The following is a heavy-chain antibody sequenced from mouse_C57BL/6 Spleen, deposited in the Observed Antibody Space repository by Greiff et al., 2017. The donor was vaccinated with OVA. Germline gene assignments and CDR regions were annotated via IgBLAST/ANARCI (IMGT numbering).Heavy chain of an antibody. CDR1: GYAFSSSW. CDR3: ARVGSGYRFFAY. D-gene: IGHD3-2*02. Sequence: QVQLQQSGPELVKPGASVKISCKASGYAFSSSWMNWVKQRPGKGLEWIGRIYPGDGDTNYNGKFKGKATLTADKSSSTAYMQLSSLTSEDSAVYFCARVGSGYRFFAYWGQGTLVTVSA. J-gene: IGHJ3*01. V-gene: IGHV1-82*01. CDR2: IYPGDGDT.